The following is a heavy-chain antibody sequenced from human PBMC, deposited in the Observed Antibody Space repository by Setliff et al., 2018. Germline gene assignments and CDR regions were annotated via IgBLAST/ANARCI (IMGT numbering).Heavy chain of an antibody. D-gene: IGHD3-9*01. CDR2: IITAFGSA. CDR3: ATSPKKVTGSDYYNYYMDV. J-gene: IGHJ6*03. Sequence: SVKVSCKTSGTTFNSHAINWVRQAPGQGLEWMGRIITAFGSATSAQKFQDRVSITADRTTYTAYLELTSLTLEDTAVYYCATSPKKVTGSDYYNYYMDVWGKGTTVTVSS. V-gene: IGHV1-69*06. CDR1: GTTFNSHA.